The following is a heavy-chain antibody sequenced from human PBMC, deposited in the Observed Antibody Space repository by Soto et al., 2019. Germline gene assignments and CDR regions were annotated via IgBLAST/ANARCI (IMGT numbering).Heavy chain of an antibody. J-gene: IGHJ6*03. Sequence: EVQLVESGGGLVQPGGSLRLSCAASGFTFSTYWMSWVRQAPGKGLEWVANIKQDGSEKYYVDSVRGRFTISRDNAKNSLYLQMNSLRAEDTAVYYCAREHIVPVVVVAATRYYYYMDVWGKGTTVTVSS. CDR1: GFTFSTYW. CDR3: AREHIVPVVVVAATRYYYYMDV. V-gene: IGHV3-7*01. D-gene: IGHD2-15*01. CDR2: IKQDGSEK.